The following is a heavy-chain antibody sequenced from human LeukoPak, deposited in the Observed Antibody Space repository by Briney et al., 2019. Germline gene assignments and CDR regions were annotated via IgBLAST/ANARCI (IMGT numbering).Heavy chain of an antibody. V-gene: IGHV1-69*05. J-gene: IGHJ6*03. CDR2: IIPIFGTA. Sequence: SVKVSCKASGGTFSSYAISWVRQAPGQGLEWMGGIIPIFGTANYAQKFQGRVTITTDESTSTAYMELSSLRSEDTAVYYCASSYYYDSSGNYYHYYMDVWGKGTTVTVSS. CDR3: ASSYYYDSSGNYYHYYMDV. CDR1: GGTFSSYA. D-gene: IGHD3-22*01.